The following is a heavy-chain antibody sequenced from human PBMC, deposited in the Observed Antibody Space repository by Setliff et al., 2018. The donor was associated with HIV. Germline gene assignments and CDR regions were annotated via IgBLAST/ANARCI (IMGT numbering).Heavy chain of an antibody. Sequence: SETLSLTCTVSGGSISNYYWNWIRQSPGKGLEWIGYIYYSESADYNYNPSLKSRVTISVDTSKNRFSLTLRSVTAADTAVYYCARTRSGTYYGEMNWFDPWGQGILVTVSS. CDR1: GGSISNYY. D-gene: IGHD3-10*01. CDR3: ARTRSGTYYGEMNWFDP. V-gene: IGHV4-59*08. J-gene: IGHJ5*02. CDR2: IYYSESADY.